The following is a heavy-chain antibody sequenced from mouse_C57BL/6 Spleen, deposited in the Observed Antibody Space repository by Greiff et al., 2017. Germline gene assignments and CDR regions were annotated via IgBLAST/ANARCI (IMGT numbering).Heavy chain of an antibody. V-gene: IGHV1-15*01. Sequence: VKLVESGAELVRPGASVTLSCKASGYTFTDYEMHWVKQTPVHGLEWIGAIDPETGGTAYNQKFKGKAILTADKSSSTAYMELRSLTSEDSAVYYCTRDYSNYFWYFDVWGTGTTVTVSS. J-gene: IGHJ1*03. CDR2: IDPETGGT. CDR1: GYTFTDYE. D-gene: IGHD2-5*01. CDR3: TRDYSNYFWYFDV.